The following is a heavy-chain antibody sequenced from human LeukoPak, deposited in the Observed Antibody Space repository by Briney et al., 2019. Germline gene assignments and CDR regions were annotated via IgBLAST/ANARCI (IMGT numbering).Heavy chain of an antibody. V-gene: IGHV3-23*01. D-gene: IGHD3-22*01. CDR2: ISGSGGST. J-gene: IGHJ4*02. Sequence: GGSLRLSCAASGFTFSSYAMSWVRQAPGKGLEWVSAISGSGGSTYYADSVKGRFTISRDNSKNTLYLQMNSLRAEDTAVYYCATEPMDYYDSSGYSTIDNWGQGTLVTVSS. CDR3: ATEPMDYYDSSGYSTIDN. CDR1: GFTFSSYA.